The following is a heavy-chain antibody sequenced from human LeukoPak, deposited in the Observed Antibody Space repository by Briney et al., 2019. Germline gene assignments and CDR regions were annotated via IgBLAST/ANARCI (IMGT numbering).Heavy chain of an antibody. CDR1: GFTFSSYA. D-gene: IGHD3-22*01. Sequence: GGSLRLSCAASGFTFSSYAMSWVRQAPGKGLEWVSAISGSGGSTYYADSVKGRFTISRDNSKNTLYLQMNSLRAEDTAVYYCAKDYVYYYDSSGSQDYWGQGTLVTVSS. V-gene: IGHV3-23*01. CDR3: AKDYVYYYDSSGSQDY. J-gene: IGHJ4*02. CDR2: ISGSGGST.